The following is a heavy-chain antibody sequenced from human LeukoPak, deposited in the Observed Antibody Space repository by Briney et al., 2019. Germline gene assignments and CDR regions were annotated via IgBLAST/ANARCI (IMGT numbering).Heavy chain of an antibody. J-gene: IGHJ6*02. CDR1: GFTFSSYA. CDR2: ISYDGSNK. V-gene: IGHV3-30-3*01. CDR3: ARGWWGYYDSSGYYYYYGMDV. D-gene: IGHD3-22*01. Sequence: GGSLRLSCAASGFTFSSYAMHWVRQAPGKGLEWVAVISYDGSNKYYADSVKGRFTISRDNSKNTLYLQMNSLRAEDTAVYYCARGWWGYYDSSGYYYYYGMDVWGQGTTVTVSS.